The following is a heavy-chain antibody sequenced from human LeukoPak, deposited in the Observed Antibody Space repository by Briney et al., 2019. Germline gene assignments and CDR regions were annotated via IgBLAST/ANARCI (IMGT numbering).Heavy chain of an antibody. J-gene: IGHJ4*02. D-gene: IGHD2-2*01. CDR2: ISSSSSYI. Sequence: PGGSLRLSCAASGFTFSSYSMNWVRQAPGKGLEWVSSISSSSSYIYYADSVKGRFTISRDNAKNSLYLQMNSLRAEDTAVYYCARDPYCSSTSCYGGDYWGQGTLVTVSS. CDR3: ARDPYCSSTSCYGGDY. CDR1: GFTFSSYS. V-gene: IGHV3-21*01.